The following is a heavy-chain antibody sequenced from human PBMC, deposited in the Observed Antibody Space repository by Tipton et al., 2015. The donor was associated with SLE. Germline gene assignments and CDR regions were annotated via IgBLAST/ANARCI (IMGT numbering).Heavy chain of an antibody. CDR1: GGSISSYY. CDR3: AGGDCGGDCYTDYYGMDV. CDR2: IYYSGST. Sequence: TLSLTCTVSGGSISSYYWSWIRQPPGKGLEWIGYIYYSGSTNYNPSLKSRVTISVDTSKNQFSLKLSSVTAADTAVYYCAGGDCGGDCYTDYYGMDVWGQGTTVTVSS. V-gene: IGHV4-59*01. D-gene: IGHD2-21*01. J-gene: IGHJ6*02.